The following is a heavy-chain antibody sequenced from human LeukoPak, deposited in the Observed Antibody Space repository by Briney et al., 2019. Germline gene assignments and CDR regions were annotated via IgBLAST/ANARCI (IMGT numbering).Heavy chain of an antibody. D-gene: IGHD2-15*01. Sequence: PSETLSLTCSVSGGSISSSDYQWRWIRQPPGKGLEWIGTILYSGSTSYNPSVESRVTISADVSKNQFSLRLSSVTAADTAVYYCARHYCSGGNCYGLGYWGQGTLVTVSS. CDR2: ILYSGST. CDR3: ARHYCSGGNCYGLGY. CDR1: GGSISSSDYQ. J-gene: IGHJ4*02. V-gene: IGHV4-39*01.